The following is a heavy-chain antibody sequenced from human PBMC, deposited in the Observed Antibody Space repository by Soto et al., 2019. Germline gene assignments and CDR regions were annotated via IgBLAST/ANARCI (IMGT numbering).Heavy chain of an antibody. CDR2: ISAYNGNT. V-gene: IGHV1-18*01. CDR3: ARDTAGGHYYYMDV. J-gene: IGHJ6*03. D-gene: IGHD4-17*01. Sequence: ASVKVSCKASGYTFTSYGISWVRQAPGQGLEWMGWISAYNGNTNYAQKLQGRVTMTTDTSTSTAYMELRSLRSDDTAVYYWARDTAGGHYYYMDVWGKGTTVTVSS. CDR1: GYTFTSYG.